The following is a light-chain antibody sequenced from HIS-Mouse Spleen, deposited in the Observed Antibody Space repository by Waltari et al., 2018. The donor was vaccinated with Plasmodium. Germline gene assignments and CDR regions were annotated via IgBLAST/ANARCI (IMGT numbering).Light chain of an antibody. CDR1: NIGSKN. Sequence: SYELTQPLSVSVALGQTARITCGGNNIGSKNVHWYQQKPGQAPVLVIYRDSKRPSGIPERFSGSNSGNTATLTISRAQAGDEADYYCQVWDSSTVFGGGTKLTVL. J-gene: IGLJ3*02. V-gene: IGLV3-9*01. CDR3: QVWDSSTV. CDR2: RDS.